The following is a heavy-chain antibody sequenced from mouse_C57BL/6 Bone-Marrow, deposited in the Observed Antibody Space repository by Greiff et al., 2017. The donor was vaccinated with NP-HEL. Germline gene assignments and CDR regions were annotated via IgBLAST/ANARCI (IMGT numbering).Heavy chain of an antibody. CDR3: ARPVTTVVPFAY. Sequence: LVESGPELVKPGASVKISCKASGYAFSSSWMNWVKQRPGKGLEWIGRIYPGDGDTNYNGKFKGKATLTADKSSSTAYMQLSSLTSEDSAVYFCARPVTTVVPFAYWGQGTLVTVSA. CDR2: IYPGDGDT. V-gene: IGHV1-82*01. J-gene: IGHJ3*01. D-gene: IGHD1-1*01. CDR1: GYAFSSSW.